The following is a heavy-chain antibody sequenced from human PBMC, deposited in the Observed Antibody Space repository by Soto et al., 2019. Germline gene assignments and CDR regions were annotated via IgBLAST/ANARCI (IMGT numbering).Heavy chain of an antibody. CDR3: ARVPPRIGSMRGWYYFDY. J-gene: IGHJ4*02. CDR1: GFTFSSYS. Sequence: GSLRLSCAASGFTFSSYSMNWVRQAPGKGLEWVSPISSSSSYIYYADSVKGRFTISRDNAKNSLYLQMNSLRAEDTAVYYCARVPPRIGSMRGWYYFDYWGQGTLVTVSS. D-gene: IGHD6-19*01. V-gene: IGHV3-21*01. CDR2: ISSSSSYI.